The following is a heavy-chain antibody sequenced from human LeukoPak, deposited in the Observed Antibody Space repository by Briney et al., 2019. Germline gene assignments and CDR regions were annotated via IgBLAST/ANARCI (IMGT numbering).Heavy chain of an antibody. V-gene: IGHV1-46*01. J-gene: IGHJ4*02. CDR3: ARDRTLGQRDGFILF. Sequence: ASVKVSCKASGYTFTSYYMHWVRQAPGQGLEWMGIINPSGGSTSYAQKFQGRVTMTRDTSTSTVYMELSSLRSEDTAVYYCARDRTLGQRDGFILFWGQETLVTVSP. CDR1: GYTFTSYY. CDR2: INPSGGST. D-gene: IGHD5-24*01.